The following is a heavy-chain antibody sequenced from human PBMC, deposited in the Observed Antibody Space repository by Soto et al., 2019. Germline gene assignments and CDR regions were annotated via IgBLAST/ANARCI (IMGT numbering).Heavy chain of an antibody. CDR1: GFTFSSYG. D-gene: IGHD1-26*01. CDR2: IWYDGSNK. V-gene: IGHV3-33*01. J-gene: IGHJ5*02. Sequence: PGGSLRLSCAASGFTFSSYGMHWVRQAPGKGLEWVAVIWYDGSNKYYADSVKGRFTISRDNSKNTLYLQMNSLRAEDTAVYYCARDRGGSYYAPNWFDPWGQGTLVTVSS. CDR3: ARDRGGSYYAPNWFDP.